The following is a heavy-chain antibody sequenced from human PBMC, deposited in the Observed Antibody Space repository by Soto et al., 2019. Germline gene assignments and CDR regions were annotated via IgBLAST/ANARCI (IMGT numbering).Heavy chain of an antibody. J-gene: IGHJ3*02. CDR2: ISYDGSNK. V-gene: IGHV3-30-3*01. Sequence: QVQLVESGGGVVQPGRSLRLSCAASGFTFSSYAMHWVRQAPGKGLEWVAVISYDGSNKYYADYVKGRFTISRDNSKNTLYLQMNSLRDEDTAVYYCARVLLPYYYDSSCYYADAFAIWCQGPMVTVSS. D-gene: IGHD3-22*01. CDR3: ARVLLPYYYDSSCYYADAFAI. CDR1: GFTFSSYA.